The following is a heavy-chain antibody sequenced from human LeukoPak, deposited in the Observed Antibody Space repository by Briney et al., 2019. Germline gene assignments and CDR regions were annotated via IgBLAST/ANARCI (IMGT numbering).Heavy chain of an antibody. D-gene: IGHD3-10*01. J-gene: IGHJ3*02. CDR2: IYYSGST. CDR1: GGSLSSSSYY. CDR3: ARGGDTGDAFDI. V-gene: IGHV4-39*07. Sequence: SETLSLTCTVSGGSLSSSSYYWGWLRQPPGKGLEWIGSIYYSGSTYYNPSLKSRVTISVDTSKNQFSLKLSSVTAADTAVYYCARGGDTGDAFDIWGQGTMVSVSS.